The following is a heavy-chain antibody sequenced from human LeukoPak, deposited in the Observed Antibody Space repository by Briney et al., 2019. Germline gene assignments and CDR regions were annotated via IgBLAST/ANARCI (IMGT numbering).Heavy chain of an antibody. J-gene: IGHJ4*02. V-gene: IGHV4-34*01. CDR2: INHSGST. Sequence: SETLSLTCAVYGGSFGGYYWSWIRQPPGKGLEWIGEINHSGSTNYNPSLKSRVTISVDTSKNQFSLKLSSVTAADTAVYYCARGNYDFWSGYYNRWGQGTLVTVSS. CDR1: GGSFGGYY. D-gene: IGHD3-3*01. CDR3: ARGNYDFWSGYYNR.